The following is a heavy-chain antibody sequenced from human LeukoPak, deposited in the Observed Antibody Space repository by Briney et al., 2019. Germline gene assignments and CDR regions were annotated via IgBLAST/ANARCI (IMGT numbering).Heavy chain of an antibody. J-gene: IGHJ5*01. D-gene: IGHD2-15*01. V-gene: IGHV1-46*01. CDR1: GGTFSSYA. Sequence: ASVKVSCKASGGTFSSYAISWVRQAPGQGLEWMGIIIPSGGSTSYAQKFQGRVTMTRDTSTSTVYMEMSSLRSDDTAVYYCARGVVAAAGNWFDSWGQGTLVTVSS. CDR3: ARGVVAAAGNWFDS. CDR2: IIPSGGST.